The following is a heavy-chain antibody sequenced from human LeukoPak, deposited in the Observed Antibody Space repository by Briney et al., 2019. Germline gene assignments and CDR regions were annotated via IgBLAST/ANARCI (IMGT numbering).Heavy chain of an antibody. D-gene: IGHD3-22*01. CDR3: ARAPHYYDSSGYTY. CDR1: GGSFSGYY. Sequence: SETLSLTCAVYGGSFSGYYWSWIRQPPGKGLEWIGEINHSGSTNYNPSLKSRVTISVDTSKNQFSLKLSSVTAAGTAVYYCARAPHYYDSSGYTYWGQGTLVTVSS. J-gene: IGHJ4*02. V-gene: IGHV4-34*01. CDR2: INHSGST.